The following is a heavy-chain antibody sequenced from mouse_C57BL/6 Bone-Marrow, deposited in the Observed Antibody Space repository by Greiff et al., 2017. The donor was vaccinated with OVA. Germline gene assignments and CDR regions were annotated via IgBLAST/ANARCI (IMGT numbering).Heavy chain of an antibody. J-gene: IGHJ2*01. V-gene: IGHV1-55*01. CDR3: ARWGYGSSFDD. D-gene: IGHD1-1*01. CDR2: IYPGRGST. Sequence: QVQLQQPGAELVKPGASVKMSCKASGYTFTSYWITWVKQRPGQGLAWIGDIYPGRGSTNSNEKFNSKATLTVDTSASTAYMQLSSLTSEDSAVDDCARWGYGSSFDDWGKGTTRTVAS. CDR1: GYTFTSYW.